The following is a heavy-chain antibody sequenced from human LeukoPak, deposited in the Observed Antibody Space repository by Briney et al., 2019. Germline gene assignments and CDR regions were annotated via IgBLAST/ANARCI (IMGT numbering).Heavy chain of an antibody. V-gene: IGHV1-2*06. CDR2: INPNSGGT. J-gene: IGHJ1*01. CDR3: ARDFYAGWLFEYFQH. CDR1: GYTLTGYY. D-gene: IGHD3-22*01. Sequence: ASVKVSCKASGYTLTGYYMHWVRQAPGQGLEWMGRINPNSGGTNYAQKFQGRVTMTRDTSISTAYMELSRLRSDDTAVYYCARDFYAGWLFEYFQHWGQGTLVTVSS.